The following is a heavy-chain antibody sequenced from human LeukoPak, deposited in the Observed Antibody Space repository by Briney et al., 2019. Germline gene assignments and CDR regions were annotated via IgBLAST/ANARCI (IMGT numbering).Heavy chain of an antibody. CDR3: AKFPGIAAAGLYYFDY. V-gene: IGHV3-23*01. CDR2: ISGIGGSI. Sequence: GGSLKLSCAASGFTFSSYAMSWVRQAPGKGLEWVSAISGIGGSIYYADSVKGRFTISRDNSKNTLYLQMNSLRAEDTAVYYCAKFPGIAAAGLYYFDYWGQGTLVTVSS. D-gene: IGHD6-13*01. J-gene: IGHJ4*02. CDR1: GFTFSSYA.